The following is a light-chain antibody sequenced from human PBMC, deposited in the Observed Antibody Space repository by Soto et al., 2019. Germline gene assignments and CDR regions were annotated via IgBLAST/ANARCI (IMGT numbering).Light chain of an antibody. CDR1: SGDVGAYNY. V-gene: IGLV2-8*01. CDR3: SSYSASNNRWV. CDR2: EVS. Sequence: QSALTQPPSASGSPGQSVTISCTGTSGDVGAYNYVSWYQQYPGTAPRLIIYEVSKRPSGVPDRFSGSKSGNTASLTVSGLQAEDEAEYHYSSYSASNNRWVFGGGTKLTVL. J-gene: IGLJ3*02.